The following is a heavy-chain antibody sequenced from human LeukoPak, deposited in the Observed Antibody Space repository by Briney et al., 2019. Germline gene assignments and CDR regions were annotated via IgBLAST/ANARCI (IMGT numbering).Heavy chain of an antibody. CDR3: ARDPYGDYVFDP. V-gene: IGHV4-34*01. J-gene: IGHJ5*02. Sequence: PSETLSLTRAVYGGSFSGYYWSWIRQPPGKGLEWIGEINHSGTTNYNPSLKSRVTISVDTSKNQFSLKLSSVTAADTAVYYCARDPYGDYVFDPWGQGTLVTVSS. CDR2: INHSGTT. CDR1: GGSFSGYY. D-gene: IGHD4-17*01.